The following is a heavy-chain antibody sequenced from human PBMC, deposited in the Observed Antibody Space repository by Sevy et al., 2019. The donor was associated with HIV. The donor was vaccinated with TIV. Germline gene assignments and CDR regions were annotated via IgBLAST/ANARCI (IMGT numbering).Heavy chain of an antibody. J-gene: IGHJ6*02. CDR2: LIGGGSRS. CDR1: GFPVSKFA. Sequence: GGSLRLSCAASGFPVSKFAMSWVRQAPGKGLEWVSTLIGGGSRSYYADSVTGRLIISRDNSRNTLYLQMNSLRAQDTTIYYCAKRRVQSGLSGGGANYGMDVCGRGTTVTVSS. D-gene: IGHD2-8*02. CDR3: AKRRVQSGLSGGGANYGMDV. V-gene: IGHV3-23*01.